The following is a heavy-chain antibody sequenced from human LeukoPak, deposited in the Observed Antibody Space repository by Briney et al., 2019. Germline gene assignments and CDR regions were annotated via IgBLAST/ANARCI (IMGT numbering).Heavy chain of an antibody. Sequence: GGSLRLSCAASGFTFSSYAMHWVRQAPGKGLEWVAVISYDGSNKYYADSVKGRFTISRDNSKNTLYLQMNSLRAEDTAVYYCARDAPISSRLNLYFDYWGQGTLVTVSS. J-gene: IGHJ4*02. CDR2: ISYDGSNK. D-gene: IGHD6-13*01. CDR1: GFTFSSYA. V-gene: IGHV3-30-3*01. CDR3: ARDAPISSRLNLYFDY.